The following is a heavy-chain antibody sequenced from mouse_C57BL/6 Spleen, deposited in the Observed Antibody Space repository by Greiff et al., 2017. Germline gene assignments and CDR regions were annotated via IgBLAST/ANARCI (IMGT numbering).Heavy chain of an antibody. Sequence: LQQSGAELVKPGASVKISCKASGYAFSSYWMNWVKQRPGKGLEWIGQIYPGDGDTNYNGKFKGKATLTADKSSSTAYMQLSSLTSEDSAVYFCARSYYGSSYWYVDVWGTGTTVTVAS. CDR3: ARSYYGSSYWYVDV. J-gene: IGHJ1*03. CDR1: GYAFSSYW. CDR2: IYPGDGDT. V-gene: IGHV1-80*01. D-gene: IGHD1-1*01.